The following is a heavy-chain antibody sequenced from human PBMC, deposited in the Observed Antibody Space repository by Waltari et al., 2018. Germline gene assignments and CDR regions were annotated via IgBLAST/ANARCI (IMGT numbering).Heavy chain of an antibody. CDR1: GFTFSSYG. V-gene: IGHV3-33*01. CDR3: ARAVEWLLPPLYYYYGMDV. D-gene: IGHD3-22*01. Sequence: QVQLVESGGGVVQPGRSLRLSCAASGFTFSSYGMHWVRQAPGKGMEGVAVIWYDVSNKYYADSVKCRFTISRDNSKNTLYLQMNSLRAEDTAVYYCARAVEWLLPPLYYYYGMDVWGQGTTVTVSS. CDR2: IWYDVSNK. J-gene: IGHJ6*02.